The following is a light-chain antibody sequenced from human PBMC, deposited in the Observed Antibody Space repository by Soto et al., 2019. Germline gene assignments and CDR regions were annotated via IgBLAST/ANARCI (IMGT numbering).Light chain of an antibody. CDR2: SAS. CDR1: QDIYNW. J-gene: IGKJ4*01. CDR3: QQASSFSST. Sequence: DIQMTQSPSSVSASVGDRFTITCRTSQDIYNWLAWYQQKPGKAPKLLIYSASNLQTGVPSRFSGSRSGTDFTLTITNLQPEDFAMYYCQQASSFSSTFGGGTRVEIK. V-gene: IGKV1-12*02.